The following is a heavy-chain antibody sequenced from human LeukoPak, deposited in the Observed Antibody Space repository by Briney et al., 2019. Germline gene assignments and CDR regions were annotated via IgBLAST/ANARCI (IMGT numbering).Heavy chain of an antibody. CDR3: VRDPDVLSGVAFDI. Sequence: GGSLRLSCAASGFRFSSDWMNWVRQAPGKGLEWVANINQDGSAKNYVHSVKGRFTVARDNAKNSLYLQMNSLRADDTAVYYCVRDPDVLSGVAFDIWGQRTMVTVSS. D-gene: IGHD3-3*01. CDR2: INQDGSAK. CDR1: GFRFSSDW. V-gene: IGHV3-7*05. J-gene: IGHJ3*02.